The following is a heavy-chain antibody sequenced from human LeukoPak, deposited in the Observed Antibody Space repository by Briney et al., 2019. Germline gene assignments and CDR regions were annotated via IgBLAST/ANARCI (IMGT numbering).Heavy chain of an antibody. CDR3: AKDRSIGTYYTFDH. CDR2: ISASGVMT. Sequence: GGSLRLSCAASGFTFTNYAMTWVRQAPGKGLEWVSSISASGVMTYYADSVKGRFTVSRDNSKSSLYLQMSSLTAADTAVYYCAKDRSIGTYYTFDHWGQGTLVTVSS. D-gene: IGHD1-26*01. V-gene: IGHV3-23*01. CDR1: GFTFTNYA. J-gene: IGHJ4*02.